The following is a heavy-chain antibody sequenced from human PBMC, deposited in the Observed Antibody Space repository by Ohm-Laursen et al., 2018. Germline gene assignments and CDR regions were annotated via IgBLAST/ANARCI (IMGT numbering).Heavy chain of an antibody. Sequence: TLSLTCSLYSGSFGPYYWSWIRQPPGKGLGWIGEINHRGNTNYSPSLKSRVTMSVDTSRNHFSLELTSVTAADTAVYYCAREYSDDGGYRYDAFDVWGRGTVVTVSS. J-gene: IGHJ3*01. CDR3: AREYSDDGGYRYDAFDV. V-gene: IGHV4-34*01. CDR2: INHRGNT. D-gene: IGHD2-15*01. CDR1: SGSFGPYY.